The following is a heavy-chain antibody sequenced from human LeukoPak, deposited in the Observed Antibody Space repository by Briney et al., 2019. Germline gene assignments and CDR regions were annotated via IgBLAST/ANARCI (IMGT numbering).Heavy chain of an antibody. CDR3: ARNPVYCTSTSCYNDY. Sequence: GASVKVSCKASGYTFTIYYMHWVRQAPGQGLEWMGWINPNSGGTSYARRFQGRVTMTRDTSISTAYMELSRLTSDDTAVYYCARNPVYCTSTSCYNDYWGQGTLVTVSS. CDR1: GYTFTIYY. J-gene: IGHJ4*02. D-gene: IGHD2-2*02. CDR2: INPNSGGT. V-gene: IGHV1-2*02.